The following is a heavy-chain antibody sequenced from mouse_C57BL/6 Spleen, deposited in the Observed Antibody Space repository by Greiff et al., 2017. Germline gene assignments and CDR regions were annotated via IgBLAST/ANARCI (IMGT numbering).Heavy chain of an antibody. V-gene: IGHV5-16*01. CDR2: INYDGSST. CDR1: GFTFSDYY. CDR3: AKLGPGYFDV. D-gene: IGHD4-1*01. J-gene: IGHJ1*03. Sequence: DVKLVESEGGLVQPGSSMKLSCTASGFTFSDYYMAWVRQVPEKGLEWVANINYDGSSTYYLDSLKSRFIISRDNAKNILYLQMSSLKSEDTATYYCAKLGPGYFDVWGTGTTVTVSS.